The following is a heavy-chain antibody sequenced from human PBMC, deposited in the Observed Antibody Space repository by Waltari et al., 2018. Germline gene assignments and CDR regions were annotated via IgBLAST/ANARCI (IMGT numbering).Heavy chain of an antibody. CDR1: GFTLSNYW. V-gene: IGHV3-7*01. D-gene: IGHD3-22*01. J-gene: IGHJ3*02. CDR3: ARDQWFGFDI. Sequence: EVQLVESGGDLVQPGGSLRLSCAASGFTLSNYWMRWVRQAPGKGPEWMANIKTDGAEEYYVDSVRGRFTISRDNAKNLLFLQMNSLRPEDTAVYYCARDQWFGFDIWGQGTMVTVSS. CDR2: IKTDGAEE.